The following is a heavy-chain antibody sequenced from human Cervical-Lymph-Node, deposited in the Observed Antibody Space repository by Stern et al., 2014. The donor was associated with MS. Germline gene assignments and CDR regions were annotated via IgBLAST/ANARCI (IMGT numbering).Heavy chain of an antibody. J-gene: IGHJ3*01. CDR3: AREGNGDYDQFAFDV. CDR1: GGSISSYY. Sequence: QVQLQESGPGLAKPSETLSLSCIVSGGSISSYYLSWIRQPPGKRLEWIGYIYYSGTTNYNPSLKSRVTISIDTSKNQFSLMLTSVTAADTAVYYCAREGNGDYDQFAFDVWGQGTMVTVSS. V-gene: IGHV4-59*01. CDR2: IYYSGTT. D-gene: IGHD4-17*01.